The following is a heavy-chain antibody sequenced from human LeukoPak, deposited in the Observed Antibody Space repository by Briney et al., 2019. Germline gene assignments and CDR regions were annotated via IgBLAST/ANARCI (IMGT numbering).Heavy chain of an antibody. CDR3: ARGYYCSGGSCIDY. Sequence: GASVKVSCKASGYTFTSYGISWVRQAPGQGLERMGWISAYNGNTNYAQKLQDRVTMTTDTSTSTAYMELRSLRSDDTAVYYCARGYYCSGGSCIDYWGQGTLVTVSS. CDR2: ISAYNGNT. D-gene: IGHD2-15*01. V-gene: IGHV1-18*01. CDR1: GYTFTSYG. J-gene: IGHJ4*02.